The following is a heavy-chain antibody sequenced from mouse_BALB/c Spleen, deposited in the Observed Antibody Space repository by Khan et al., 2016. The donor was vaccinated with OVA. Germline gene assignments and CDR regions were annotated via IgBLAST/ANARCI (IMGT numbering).Heavy chain of an antibody. J-gene: IGHJ3*01. CDR3: AREASNWDFSFAY. D-gene: IGHD4-1*01. CDR2: INPHNDGT. CDR1: GYTFTNYV. V-gene: IGHV1S136*01. Sequence: EVQLQESGPELVKPGASVKMSCKASGYTFTNYVTHWVKQKPGQGLEWIGYINPHNDGTRFHEKFKGKARLTSDKASSTAYMELSSLTSEDAAVYYCAREASNWDFSFAYRGPGTLVTVSA.